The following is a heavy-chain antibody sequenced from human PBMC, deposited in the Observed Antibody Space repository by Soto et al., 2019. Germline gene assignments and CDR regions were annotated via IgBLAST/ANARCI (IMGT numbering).Heavy chain of an antibody. J-gene: IGHJ3*02. V-gene: IGHV1-69*13. Sequence: ASVKVSCKASGGTFSSYAISWVRQAPGQGLEWMGGIIPIFGTANYAQKFQGRVTITADESTSTAYMELSSLRSEDTAVYYCACLYYYDSSGDSNDAFDIWGQGTMVTVSS. CDR2: IIPIFGTA. D-gene: IGHD3-22*01. CDR1: GGTFSSYA. CDR3: ACLYYYDSSGDSNDAFDI.